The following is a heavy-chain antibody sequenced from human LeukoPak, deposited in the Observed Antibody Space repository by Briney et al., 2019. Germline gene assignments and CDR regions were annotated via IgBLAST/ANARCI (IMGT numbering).Heavy chain of an antibody. CDR2: INPSGGST. V-gene: IGHV1-46*01. Sequence: ASVKVSCKASGYTFTSYYMHWVRQAPGQGLEWMGIINPSGGSTSYAQKFQGRVTMTRDTSTSTVYMELSSLRSEDTAVYYRARDPPNNPHFDYWGQGTLVTVSS. J-gene: IGHJ4*02. CDR1: GYTFTSYY. CDR3: ARDPPNNPHFDY. D-gene: IGHD1/OR15-1a*01.